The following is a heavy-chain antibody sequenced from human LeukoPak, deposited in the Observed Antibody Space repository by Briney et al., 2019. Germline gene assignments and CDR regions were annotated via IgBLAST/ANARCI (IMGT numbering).Heavy chain of an antibody. CDR2: ISYDGSNK. CDR3: ARSVGGGVAGTGDWFDP. J-gene: IGHJ5*02. CDR1: GFTFSSYG. D-gene: IGHD6-19*01. Sequence: PGGSLRLSCAASGFTFSSYGMHWVRQAPGKGLEWVAVISYDGSNKYYADSVKGRFTISRDSSTNTLYLQMNSLRAEDTAVYYCARSVGGGVAGTGDWFDPWGQGTLITVSS. V-gene: IGHV3-30*03.